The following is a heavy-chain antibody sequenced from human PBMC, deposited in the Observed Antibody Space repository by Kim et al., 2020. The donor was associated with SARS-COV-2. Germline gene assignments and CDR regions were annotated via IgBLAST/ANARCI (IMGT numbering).Heavy chain of an antibody. J-gene: IGHJ3*01. CDR1: GFTFSNYA. Sequence: GGSLRLSCSASGFTFSNYAMHWVRQAPGKGLEYVSAISSDGGSTYYADSVKGRFTISRDNSKNMLYVQMSSQRVEDTAIYYCVTRNYYNTGSYYEGASF. V-gene: IGHV3-64*05. D-gene: IGHD3-10*01. CDR2: ISSDGGST. CDR3: VTRNYYNTGSYYEGASF.